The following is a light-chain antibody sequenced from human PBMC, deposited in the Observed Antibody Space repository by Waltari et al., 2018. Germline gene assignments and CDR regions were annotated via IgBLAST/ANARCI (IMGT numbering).Light chain of an antibody. CDR3: ASFISGSTSSVL. J-gene: IGLJ3*02. V-gene: IGLV2-14*03. CDR2: DVT. Sequence: QSALTQPASVSGSPGQSLTISCTGTSSHIGAFNFVPWYQQHPGKAPKVLIYDVTNRPSGVSYRFSGSKSGNTASLTISGLQAEDEAYYHCASFISGSTSSVLFGGGTKLTVL. CDR1: SSHIGAFNF.